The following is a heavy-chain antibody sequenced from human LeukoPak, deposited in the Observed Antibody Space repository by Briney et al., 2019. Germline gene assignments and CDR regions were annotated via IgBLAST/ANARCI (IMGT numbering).Heavy chain of an antibody. D-gene: IGHD3-3*01. CDR3: ARFTPITIFGVAYFDY. CDR2: IYYSGST. Sequence: SETLSLTCTVSGGSISSYYWSWIRQPPGKGLEWIGYIYYSGSTNYNPSLKSRVTISVDTSKNQFSLKLSSVTAADTAVYYCARFTPITIFGVAYFDYWGQGTLVTVSS. CDR1: GGSISSYY. V-gene: IGHV4-59*01. J-gene: IGHJ4*02.